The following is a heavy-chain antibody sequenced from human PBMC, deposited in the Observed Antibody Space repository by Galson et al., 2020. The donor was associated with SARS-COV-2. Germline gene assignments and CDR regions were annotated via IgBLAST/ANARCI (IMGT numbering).Heavy chain of an antibody. D-gene: IGHD5-12*01. CDR1: GGSISSSSYY. V-gene: IGHV4-39*01. J-gene: IGHJ4*02. Sequence: SQTLSLTCTVSGGSISSSSYYWGWIRQPPGKGLEWIGSIYYSGSTYYNPSLKSRVTISVDTSKNQFSLKLSSVTAADTAVYYCALMAWLRGYFVYWGQGTLVTVSS. CDR2: IYYSGST. CDR3: ALMAWLRGYFVY.